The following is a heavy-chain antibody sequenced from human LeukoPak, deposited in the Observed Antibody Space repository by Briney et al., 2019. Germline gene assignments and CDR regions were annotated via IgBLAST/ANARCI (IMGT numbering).Heavy chain of an antibody. D-gene: IGHD1-26*01. CDR1: GFTFTTYG. V-gene: IGHV3-30*18. CDR3: AKDRGGSYRGAFDY. CDR2: ISFDGSYE. Sequence: GGALRLSCAASGFTFTTYGMHWVRQAPGKGLEWVAIISFDGSYEYYADSVKGRFTISRDTSKNTLYLQMNSLKLEDTAVYYCAKDRGGSYRGAFDYWGQGTLVTVSS. J-gene: IGHJ4*02.